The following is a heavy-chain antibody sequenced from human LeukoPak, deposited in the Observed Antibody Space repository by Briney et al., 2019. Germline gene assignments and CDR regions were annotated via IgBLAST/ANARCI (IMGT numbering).Heavy chain of an antibody. D-gene: IGHD4-17*01. J-gene: IGHJ5*02. CDR1: GFSFSSFA. Sequence: GGSLRPSRAASGFSFSSFAMTWVRQAPGKGLEWVSSITGGHYATYNTDSVKGRFTISRDNAKNTPYLQMNSLRADDTAIYYCTKDPNGDYIGAFDPWGQGTLVTVSS. CDR2: ITGGHYAT. CDR3: TKDPNGDYIGAFDP. V-gene: IGHV3-23*01.